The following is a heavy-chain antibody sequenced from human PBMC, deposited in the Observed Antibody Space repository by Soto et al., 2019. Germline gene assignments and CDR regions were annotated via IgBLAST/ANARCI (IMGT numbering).Heavy chain of an antibody. V-gene: IGHV4-34*01. J-gene: IGHJ1*01. Sequence: SETLSLTCAVYGGSFSGYYWSWIRQPPGKGLEWIGEINHSGSTNYNPSLKSRVTISVDTSKNQFSLKLSSVTAADPAVYYCARPPVLGIAVARQSGYFQHWGQGTLVTVSS. CDR3: ARPPVLGIAVARQSGYFQH. CDR2: INHSGST. CDR1: GGSFSGYY. D-gene: IGHD6-19*01.